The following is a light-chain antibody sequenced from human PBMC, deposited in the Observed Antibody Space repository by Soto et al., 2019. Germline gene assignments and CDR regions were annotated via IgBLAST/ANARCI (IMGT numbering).Light chain of an antibody. CDR2: AAS. Sequence: QMTQSPSSVSAYVGDIVTITCRATQGISSWLAWYQQKLGKAPKLLIYAASSLQTGVPSRFSGIGSGTDFTLTISSLQPEDFATDYGQQASSLPCTVGGGTKLELK. J-gene: IGKJ4*02. CDR1: QGISSW. V-gene: IGKV1-12*02. CDR3: QQASSLPCT.